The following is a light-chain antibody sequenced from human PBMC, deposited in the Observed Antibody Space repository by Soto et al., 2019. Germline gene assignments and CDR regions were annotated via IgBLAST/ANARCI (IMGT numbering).Light chain of an antibody. V-gene: IGKV3-15*01. CDR3: QQYNNWPPYT. Sequence: EIVMTQSPVTLSVSPGQRATLSCRASQNVNTKLAWYQQKPGRAPRLLVHAASTRATAIPARFSGSGSETEFTLTISSLQSEDFAVYYCQQYNNWPPYTFGQGTKLEIK. J-gene: IGKJ2*01. CDR2: AAS. CDR1: QNVNTK.